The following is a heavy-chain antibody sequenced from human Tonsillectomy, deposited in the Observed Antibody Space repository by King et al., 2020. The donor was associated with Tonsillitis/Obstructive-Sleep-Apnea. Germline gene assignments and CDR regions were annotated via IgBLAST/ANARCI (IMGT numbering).Heavy chain of an antibody. CDR2: ISGDGAST. CDR1: GFTFDDYA. J-gene: IGHJ6*03. Sequence: VQLVESGGGVVQPGGSLRLSCAASGFTFDDYAMHWVRQAPGKGLEWVSLISGDGASTYYADSVKGRFTISRDNSKNSLYQQLNSLRTEDTALYYCAKDTYYYSMDVWGKGTTVTVSS. CDR3: AKDTYYYSMDV. V-gene: IGHV3-43*02.